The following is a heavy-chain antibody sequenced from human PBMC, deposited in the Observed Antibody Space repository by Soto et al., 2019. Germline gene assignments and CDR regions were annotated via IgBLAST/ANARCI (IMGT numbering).Heavy chain of an antibody. CDR2: IFWDDDR. CDR3: AHRVNFGTAGAKFLDH. D-gene: IGHD2-21*02. Sequence: QITLKESGPTLVKPTQTLTLTCSFSGFSLTTSGASVAWMRQYPGKAPEWLALIFWDDDRRYSPSLRTRLTITKDASRNQVVLTMTNMDPVDPATYYCAHRVNFGTAGAKFLDHSGQGILVTVSA. CDR1: GFSLTTSGAS. J-gene: IGHJ4*02. V-gene: IGHV2-5*02.